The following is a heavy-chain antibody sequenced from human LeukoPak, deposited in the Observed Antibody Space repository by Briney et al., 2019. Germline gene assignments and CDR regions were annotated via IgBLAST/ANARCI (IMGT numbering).Heavy chain of an antibody. CDR1: GFTVSSNY. CDR3: ARDVWYGSGIN. V-gene: IGHV3-53*04. D-gene: IGHD3-10*01. Sequence: GGSLRLSCAASGFTVSSNYMSWDRQAPGKGLEWVSVIYSGGSTYYADSVKGRFTISRHNSKNTLYLQMNSLRAEDTAVYYCARDVWYGSGINWGQGTLVTVSS. J-gene: IGHJ4*02. CDR2: IYSGGST.